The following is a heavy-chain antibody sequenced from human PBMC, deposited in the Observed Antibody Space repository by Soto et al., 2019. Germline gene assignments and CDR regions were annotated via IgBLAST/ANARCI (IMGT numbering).Heavy chain of an antibody. D-gene: IGHD1-26*01. CDR2: IYWDAST. J-gene: IGHJ4*02. V-gene: IGHV2-5*02. CDR3: AHAYGGRSLY. Sequence: QIPLKESGPTLVKPTQTLPLTCTFSGFSLSTSRVGVGWIRQPPGQALDWLAVIYWDASTTYSPSRKSRLTRTKDPSKNQVVLTMPNMDPVDTGTYYCAHAYGGRSLYWGQGTLVTVSS. CDR1: GFSLSTSRVG.